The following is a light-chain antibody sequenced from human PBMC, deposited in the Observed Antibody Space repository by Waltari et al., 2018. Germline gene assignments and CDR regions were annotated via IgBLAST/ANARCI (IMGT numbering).Light chain of an antibody. V-gene: IGKV3-20*01. CDR3: QQYGGSPYT. Sequence: EIVLTQSPGTLSLSPGERATLSCRASQSVSNSYLAWYQQKPGQAPRLLIYGASIRATGIPDRFSGSGSGTGFTLTISRLEPEDFAVYYCQQYGGSPYTFGQGTKLEIK. CDR1: QSVSNSY. CDR2: GAS. J-gene: IGKJ2*01.